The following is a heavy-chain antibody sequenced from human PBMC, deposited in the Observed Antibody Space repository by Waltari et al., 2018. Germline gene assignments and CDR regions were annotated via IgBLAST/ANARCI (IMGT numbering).Heavy chain of an antibody. CDR2: IYYSGST. CDR3: ARAPSLEYDRNWFDP. J-gene: IGHJ5*02. V-gene: IGHV4-59*01. D-gene: IGHD6-6*01. Sequence: QVQLQESGPGLVKPSETLSLTCTVSGGSISSYYWSWIRQPPGKGLEWIGYIYYSGSTNYNPSRKSRVTITRNTSISTAYMELSSLRSEDTAVYYCARAPSLEYDRNWFDPWGQGTLVTVSS. CDR1: GGSISSYY.